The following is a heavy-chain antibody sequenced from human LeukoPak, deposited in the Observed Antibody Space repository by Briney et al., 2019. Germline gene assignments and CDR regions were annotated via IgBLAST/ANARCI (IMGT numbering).Heavy chain of an antibody. D-gene: IGHD6-13*01. CDR1: GFTFSNAW. CDR3: ANLIAAAGFYFDY. J-gene: IGHJ4*02. V-gene: IGHV3-15*01. CDR2: ILGKTDGGTT. Sequence: GGSLRLSCAASGFTFSNAWMSWVRQAPGKGLEWVGRILGKTDGGTTDYAAPVKGRFIISRDDSTNTLYLQMNSLKTEDTAVYYCANLIAAAGFYFDYWGQGTLVTVSS.